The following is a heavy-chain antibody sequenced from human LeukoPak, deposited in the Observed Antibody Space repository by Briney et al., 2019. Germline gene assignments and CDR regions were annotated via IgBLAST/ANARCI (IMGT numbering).Heavy chain of an antibody. V-gene: IGHV3-23*01. CDR2: ITGSGGST. Sequence: PGGSLRLSCAASGFTFSSYAMSWVRQAPGKGLEWVSAITGSGGSTYYADSVKGRFTISRDNSGNTLYLQMNGLRAEDTAIYYCAKDLLGYDYWGQGTLVTVSS. D-gene: IGHD2-15*01. CDR1: GFTFSSYA. J-gene: IGHJ4*02. CDR3: AKDLLGYDY.